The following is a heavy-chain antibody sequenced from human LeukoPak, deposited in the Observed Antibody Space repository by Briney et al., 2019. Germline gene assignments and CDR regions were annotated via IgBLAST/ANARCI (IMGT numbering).Heavy chain of an antibody. D-gene: IGHD6-19*01. V-gene: IGHV4-4*09. Sequence: SETLSLTCTVSGDSITNYYWSWIRQPPGKGLEWIGYIHTSGRTNYDPSLKSRLTISIDTSRNEFSVKLSSVTAADTAVYYCARHVATTGWLTWFDLWGQGTLVTVSS. CDR1: GDSITNYY. CDR2: IHTSGRT. J-gene: IGHJ5*02. CDR3: ARHVATTGWLTWFDL.